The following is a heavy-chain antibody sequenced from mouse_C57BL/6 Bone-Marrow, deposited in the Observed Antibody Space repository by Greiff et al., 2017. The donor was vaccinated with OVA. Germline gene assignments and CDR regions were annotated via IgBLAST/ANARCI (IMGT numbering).Heavy chain of an antibody. J-gene: IGHJ1*03. CDR1: GYTFTDYN. Sequence: EVKLQESGPELVKPGASVKMSCKASGYTFTDYNMHWVKQSHGKSLEWIGYINPNNGGTSYNQKFKGKATLTVNKSSSTAYMKLRSLTSEDSAVYYCAGGYYSNFHWYFDVWGTGTTVTVSS. V-gene: IGHV1-22*01. CDR3: AGGYYSNFHWYFDV. D-gene: IGHD2-5*01. CDR2: INPNNGGT.